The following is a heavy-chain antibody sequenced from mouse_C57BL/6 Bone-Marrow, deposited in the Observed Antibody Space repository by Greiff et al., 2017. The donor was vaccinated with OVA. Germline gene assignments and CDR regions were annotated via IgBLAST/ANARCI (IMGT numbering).Heavy chain of an antibody. J-gene: IGHJ3*01. D-gene: IGHD1-1*01. V-gene: IGHV1-59*01. CDR2: IDPSDSYT. Sequence: VQLQQPGAELVRPGTSVKLSCKASGYTFTSYWMHWVKQRPGQGLEWIGVIDPSDSYTNYNQKFKGKATLTVDTSSSTAYMQLSSLTSEDSAVYYCARCYYYGSRSFAYWGQGTLVTVSA. CDR1: GYTFTSYW. CDR3: ARCYYYGSRSFAY.